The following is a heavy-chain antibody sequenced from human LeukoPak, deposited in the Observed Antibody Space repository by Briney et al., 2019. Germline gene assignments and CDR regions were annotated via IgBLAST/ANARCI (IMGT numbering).Heavy chain of an antibody. Sequence: SETLSLTCTVSGGSISSYYWSWIRQPPGKGLGWIGYIYYSGSTNYNPSLKSRVTISVDTSKNQFSLKLSSVTAADTAVYYCARAHFWYAFDIWGQGTMVTVSS. CDR1: GGSISSYY. D-gene: IGHD2-8*02. J-gene: IGHJ3*02. V-gene: IGHV4-59*01. CDR3: ARAHFWYAFDI. CDR2: IYYSGST.